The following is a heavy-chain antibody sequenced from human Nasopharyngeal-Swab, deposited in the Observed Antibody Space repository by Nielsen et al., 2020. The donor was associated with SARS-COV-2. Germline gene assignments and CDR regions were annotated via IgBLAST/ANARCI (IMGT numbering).Heavy chain of an antibody. J-gene: IGHJ4*02. CDR1: GGSFSGYY. CDR2: IYSTEIT. Sequence: GSLRLSCAVYGGSFSGYYWSWIRQPPGKGLEWIGYIYSTEITKYNPSLGSRVTMPGDTSKNQVYLKLKSLTAADTAVYYCARGPYSRSSLWVHWGQGTLVTVSS. V-gene: IGHV4-59*01. CDR3: ARGPYSRSSLWVH. D-gene: IGHD6-6*01.